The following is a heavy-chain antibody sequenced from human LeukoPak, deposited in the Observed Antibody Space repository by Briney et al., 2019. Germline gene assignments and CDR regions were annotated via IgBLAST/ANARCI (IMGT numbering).Heavy chain of an antibody. J-gene: IGHJ3*02. CDR3: ASSSGYYSDAFDI. D-gene: IGHD3-22*01. Sequence: PSETLSLTCAVYGGSFSGYYWSWIRQPPGKGLEWIGEINHSGSTNYNPSLKSRVTISVDTSKNQFSLKLSSVTAADTAVYYCASSSGYYSDAFDIWGQGTMVTVSS. CDR2: INHSGST. V-gene: IGHV4-34*01. CDR1: GGSFSGYY.